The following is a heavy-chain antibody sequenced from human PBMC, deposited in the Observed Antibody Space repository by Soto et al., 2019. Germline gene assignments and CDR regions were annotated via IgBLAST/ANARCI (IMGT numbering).Heavy chain of an antibody. J-gene: IGHJ3*02. Sequence: GGSLRLSCTASGFTFGDYAMSWFRQAPGKGLEWVGFIRSKAYGGTTEYAASVKGRFTISRDDSKSIAYLQMNSLKTEDTAVYYCTRERITIFGVVNDAFDIWGQGTMVTVSS. CDR2: IRSKAYGGTT. CDR1: GFTFGDYA. D-gene: IGHD3-3*01. CDR3: TRERITIFGVVNDAFDI. V-gene: IGHV3-49*03.